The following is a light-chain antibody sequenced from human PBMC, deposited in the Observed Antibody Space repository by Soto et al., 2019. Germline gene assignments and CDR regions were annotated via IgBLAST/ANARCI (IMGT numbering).Light chain of an antibody. CDR2: EVS. J-gene: IGLJ2*01. CDR1: SSDVGSYNR. V-gene: IGLV2-18*02. CDR3: SSYTSTSTV. Sequence: QPVLTQPPSVSGSPGQSVTISCTGTSSDVGSYNRVSWYQQPPGTAPKLLIYEVSNRPSGVPDRFSGSKSGNTASLTISGLQAEDEADYYCSSYTSTSTVFGGGTKLTVL.